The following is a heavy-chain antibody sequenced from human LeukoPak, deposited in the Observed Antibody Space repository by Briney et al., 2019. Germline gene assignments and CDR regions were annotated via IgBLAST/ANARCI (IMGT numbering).Heavy chain of an antibody. CDR2: IYPGDSDT. CDR3: ARLGTSDKEFDY. Sequence: GESLKISCNASGYSFNTHWIGWVRQMPGKGLQWMEIIYPGDSDTKFSPSFEGQVTVSADKSITTAYLQWASLKASDTGIYYCARLGTSDKEFDYWGPGTLVIVSS. CDR1: GYSFNTHW. J-gene: IGHJ4*02. V-gene: IGHV5-51*01. D-gene: IGHD3-22*01.